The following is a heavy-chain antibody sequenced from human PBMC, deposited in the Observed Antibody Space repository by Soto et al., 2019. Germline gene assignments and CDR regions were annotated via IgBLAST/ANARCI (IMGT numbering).Heavy chain of an antibody. D-gene: IGHD3-16*02. CDR3: ARHYDYVWGSYRLPGSFDY. Sequence: QVPLVQSGAEVKKPGASVKVSCKASGYTFTSYGISWVRQAPGQGLEWMGWISAYNGNTNYAQKLQGRVTMTTDTSTSTAYMELRSLRSDDTAVYYCARHYDYVWGSYRLPGSFDYWGQGTLVTVSS. CDR1: GYTFTSYG. V-gene: IGHV1-18*01. CDR2: ISAYNGNT. J-gene: IGHJ4*02.